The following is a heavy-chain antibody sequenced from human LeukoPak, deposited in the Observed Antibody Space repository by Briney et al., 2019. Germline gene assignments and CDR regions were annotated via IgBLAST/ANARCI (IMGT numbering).Heavy chain of an antibody. CDR3: ASQVYYYGSGSYYRELLFDD. Sequence: RGEPLKISCKGAGYTFTSYWIGWVRQMPGKGLGWTGRFDPSDSNTNYSPSIQGHVTISADKSISTAYLQWSSLKASDSAMYYCASQVYYYGSGSYYRELLFDDWGQGTLVTVSS. CDR1: GYTFTSYW. J-gene: IGHJ4*02. CDR2: FDPSDSNT. V-gene: IGHV5-10-1*01. D-gene: IGHD3-10*01.